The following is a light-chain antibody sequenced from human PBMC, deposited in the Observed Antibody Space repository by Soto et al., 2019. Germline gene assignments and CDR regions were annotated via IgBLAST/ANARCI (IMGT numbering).Light chain of an antibody. CDR3: QQSYSTPLT. Sequence: EIQMTQSPSSLSASVGDRVTITCRASQSISSYLNWYQQKPGKAPKLLIYAASSLQSGVPSRFSGSGSGTDFTLTISSLQPEDFATYYCQQSYSTPLTFGGGTKVEI. CDR2: AAS. J-gene: IGKJ4*01. CDR1: QSISSY. V-gene: IGKV1-39*01.